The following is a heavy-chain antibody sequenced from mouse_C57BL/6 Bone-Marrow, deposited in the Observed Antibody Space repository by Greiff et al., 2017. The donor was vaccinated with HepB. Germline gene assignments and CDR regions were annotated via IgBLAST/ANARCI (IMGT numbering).Heavy chain of an antibody. V-gene: IGHV1-78*01. CDR1: GYTFTDHT. CDR2: IYPRDGST. CDR3: ARSLSFITTVVATDWYFDV. J-gene: IGHJ1*03. D-gene: IGHD1-1*01. Sequence: VKLQESDAELVKPGASVKISCKVSGYTFTDHTIHWMKQRPEQGLEWIGYIYPRDGSTKYNEKFKGMATLTADKSSSTAYMQLNSLTSEDSAVYFCARSLSFITTVVATDWYFDVWCTGTTVTVSS.